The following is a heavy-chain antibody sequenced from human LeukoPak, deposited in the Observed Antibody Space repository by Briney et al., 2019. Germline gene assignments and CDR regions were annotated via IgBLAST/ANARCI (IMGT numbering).Heavy chain of an antibody. J-gene: IGHJ3*02. D-gene: IGHD3-10*01. CDR3: ARVVGVLWFGELSRDAFDI. CDR2: IYSGGST. CDR1: GFTVNSNY. Sequence: GGSLRLSCAASGFTVNSNYMSWVRQAPGKGLEWVSVIYSGGSTYYADSVKGRFTISRDNSKNTLYLQMNSLRAEDTAVYYCARVVGVLWFGELSRDAFDIWGQGTMVTVSS. V-gene: IGHV3-53*01.